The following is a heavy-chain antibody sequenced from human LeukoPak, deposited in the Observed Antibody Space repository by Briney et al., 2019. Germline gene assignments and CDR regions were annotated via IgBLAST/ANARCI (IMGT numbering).Heavy chain of an antibody. CDR1: GGSISSSY. CDR2: IYYSGST. J-gene: IGHJ6*02. V-gene: IGHV4-59*01. CDR3: ARVPGSYIYYGMDV. Sequence: SETLSHICTVPGGSISSSYWSWIRQPPPTGLEGIGYIYYSGSTNYNPSLKSRVTISVDTSKNQFSLKLSSVTAADTAVYYCARVPGSYIYYGMDVWGQGTTVTVSS. D-gene: IGHD3-10*01.